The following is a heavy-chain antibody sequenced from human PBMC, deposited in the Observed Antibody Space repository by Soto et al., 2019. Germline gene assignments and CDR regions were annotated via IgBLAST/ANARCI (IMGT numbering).Heavy chain of an antibody. V-gene: IGHV3-74*01. J-gene: IGHJ4*02. CDR1: GFTFSRYW. CDR3: ARGTWYSSGWYLDY. Sequence: EVQLVESGGGLVQPGGSVRLSCAASGFTFSRYWMHWVRQAPGKGLVWVSLIDSDASSTNYADSVKGRSTISRDNAKNTQHLQMNRLTAEDTALYYWARGTWYSSGWYLDYWGQGTLVTVSS. CDR2: IDSDASST. D-gene: IGHD6-19*01.